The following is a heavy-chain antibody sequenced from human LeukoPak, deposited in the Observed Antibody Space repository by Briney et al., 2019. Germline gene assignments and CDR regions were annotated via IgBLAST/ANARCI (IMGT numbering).Heavy chain of an antibody. CDR3: ARAGYDSSGYYHFFY. Sequence: SETLSLTCTVSGGSISSYYWSRIRQPPGKGLEWIGYIYYSGSTNYNPSLKSRVTISVDTSKNQFSLKLSSVTAADTAVYYCARAGYDSSGYYHFFYWGQGTLVTVSS. CDR1: GGSISSYY. D-gene: IGHD3-22*01. V-gene: IGHV4-59*01. J-gene: IGHJ4*02. CDR2: IYYSGST.